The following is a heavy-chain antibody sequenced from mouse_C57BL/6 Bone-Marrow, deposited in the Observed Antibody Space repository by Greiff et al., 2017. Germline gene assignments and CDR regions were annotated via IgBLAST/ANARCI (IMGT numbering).Heavy chain of an antibody. V-gene: IGHV1-81*01. D-gene: IGHD2-2*01. CDR1: GYTFTSYG. CDR2: IYPRSGNT. Sequence: QVQLQQSGAELARPGASVKLSCKASGYTFTSYGISWVKQRTGQGLEWIGEIYPRSGNTYYNEKFKGKATLTADKSSSTAYMELRILTSEDSAVYFCVPGYDCSTDFDVWGTGTTVTVSS. CDR3: VPGYDCSTDFDV. J-gene: IGHJ1*03.